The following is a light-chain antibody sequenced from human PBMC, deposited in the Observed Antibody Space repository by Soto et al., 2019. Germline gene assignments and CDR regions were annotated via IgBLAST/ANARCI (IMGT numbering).Light chain of an antibody. V-gene: IGLV1-40*01. CDR2: GNS. J-gene: IGLJ1*01. CDR3: PSSDSSLSGGV. Sequence: QSVLTQPPSVSGAPGQRVTISCTGSSSNIGTGYDIHWYQQVPGTAPKLLIYGNSNRPSGVPDRFSGSKSGTSASLAITGLQAEDEADYYCPSSDSSLSGGVFGTGTKLTVL. CDR1: SSNIGTGYD.